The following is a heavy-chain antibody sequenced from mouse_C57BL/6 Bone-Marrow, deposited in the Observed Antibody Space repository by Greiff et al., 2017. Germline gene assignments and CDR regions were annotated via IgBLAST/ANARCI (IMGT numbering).Heavy chain of an antibody. Sequence: EVKLMESGPGLVKPSQSLSLTCSVTGYSITSGYYWNWIRQFPGNKLEWMGYISYDGSNNYNPSLKNRISITLHTSKNQFFLKLNSVTTEDTATYYCARWLLHAMDYWGQGASVTVSS. D-gene: IGHD2-3*01. J-gene: IGHJ4*01. CDR2: ISYDGSN. CDR1: GYSITSGYY. V-gene: IGHV3-6*01. CDR3: ARWLLHAMDY.